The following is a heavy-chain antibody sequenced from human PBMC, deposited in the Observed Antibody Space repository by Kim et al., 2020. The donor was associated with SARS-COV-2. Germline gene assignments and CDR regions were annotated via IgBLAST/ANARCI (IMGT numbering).Heavy chain of an antibody. CDR3: ARRTEAGGYFDF. J-gene: IGHJ4*02. CDR1: GGYINTSHYY. Sequence: SETLSLTCSVSGGYINTSHYYWAWIRQPPGKGLEWIGTIYHRGSTYYNPSLKSRVTISVDTSRNQFSLKLASVTAADPAVYYCARRTEAGGYFDFWGQGSPVTVAS. D-gene: IGHD3-16*01. CDR2: IYHRGST. V-gene: IGHV4-39*01.